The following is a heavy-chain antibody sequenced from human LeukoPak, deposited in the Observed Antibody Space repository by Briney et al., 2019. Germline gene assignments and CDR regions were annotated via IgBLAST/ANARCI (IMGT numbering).Heavy chain of an antibody. CDR1: GFTLSSYS. V-gene: IGHV3-21*01. J-gene: IGHJ5*02. CDR3: ARGGYSSSWYPPPWFDP. D-gene: IGHD6-13*01. Sequence: PGGSLRLSCAASGFTLSSYSMNWVRQAPGKGLEWVSSISISSSYIYYADSVKGRFTISRDNAKNSLYLQMNSLRAEDTAVYYCARGGYSSSWYPPPWFDPWGQGTLVTVSS. CDR2: ISISSSYI.